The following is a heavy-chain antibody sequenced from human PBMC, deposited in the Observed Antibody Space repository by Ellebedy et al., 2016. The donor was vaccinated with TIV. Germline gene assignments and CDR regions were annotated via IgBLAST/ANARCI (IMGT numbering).Heavy chain of an antibody. CDR1: GYTLTELS. V-gene: IGHV1-24*01. D-gene: IGHD2-15*01. CDR2: FDPEDGET. Sequence: AASVKVSCKVSGYTLTELSIHWARQAPGKGLEWMGGFDPEDGETIYAQKFQGRVTITADKSTSTAYMELSSLRSEDTAVYYCARLVRVADSEDIFHYYYMDVWGKGTTVTVSS. CDR3: ARLVRVADSEDIFHYYYMDV. J-gene: IGHJ6*03.